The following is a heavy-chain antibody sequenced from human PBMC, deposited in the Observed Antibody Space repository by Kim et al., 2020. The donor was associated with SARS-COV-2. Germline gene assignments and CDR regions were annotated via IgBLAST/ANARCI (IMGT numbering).Heavy chain of an antibody. CDR2: VSDSGGTT. D-gene: IGHD1-26*01. CDR3: AKSDYTRWGLFDY. V-gene: IGHV3-23*01. J-gene: IGHJ4*02. CDR1: GFASSSKA. Sequence: GGSLRLSCVASGFASSSKAMSWVRQAPGKGLEWVSTVSDSGGTTYYADSVKGRFTISRDNSKNTLYLQMNSLGAEDTALYYCAKSDYTRWGLFDYWGQGTLVTVSS.